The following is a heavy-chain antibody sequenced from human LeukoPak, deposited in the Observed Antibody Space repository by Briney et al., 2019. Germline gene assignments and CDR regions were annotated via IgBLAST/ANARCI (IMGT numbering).Heavy chain of an antibody. CDR1: GGTFSSYA. V-gene: IGHV1-69*05. J-gene: IGHJ6*03. D-gene: IGHD2-2*01. Sequence: SVKVSCKASGGTFSSYAISWVRQAPGQGLEWMGGIIPIFGTANYAQKFQGRVTITTDESTSTAYMELSGLRSEDTAVYYCATGNCSSTSCSFYYMDVWGKGTTVTVSS. CDR3: ATGNCSSTSCSFYYMDV. CDR2: IIPIFGTA.